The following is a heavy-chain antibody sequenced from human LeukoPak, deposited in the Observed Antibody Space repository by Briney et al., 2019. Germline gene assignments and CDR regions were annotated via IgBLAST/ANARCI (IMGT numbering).Heavy chain of an antibody. V-gene: IGHV3-20*04. D-gene: IGHD1-1*01. CDR2: VHRNGGTT. CDR1: GFTLDDFV. J-gene: IGHJ4*02. Sequence: GGSLTLSCAASGFTLDDFVMNWVRQAPAKGLDWVSGVHRNGGTTDYADSVKGRFNISRDNAKNSLYLQMNRLRAEDTAFYYCARVDLEALDFWGQGTLVTVSS. CDR3: ARVDLEALDF.